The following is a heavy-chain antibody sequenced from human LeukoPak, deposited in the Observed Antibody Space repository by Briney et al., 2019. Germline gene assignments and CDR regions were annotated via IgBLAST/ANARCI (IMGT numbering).Heavy chain of an antibody. V-gene: IGHV1-8*01. J-gene: IGHJ4*02. D-gene: IGHD3-9*01. CDR3: ARDRLTGYYRYFDY. CDR1: GYTFTTND. Sequence: GASVKVSCKASGYTFTTNDINWVRQATGQGLEWMGWMNPNSGNTGYAQKFQGRVTMTRNTSIGTAYMELSSLRSEDTAVYYCARDRLTGYYRYFDYWGQGTLVTVSS. CDR2: MNPNSGNT.